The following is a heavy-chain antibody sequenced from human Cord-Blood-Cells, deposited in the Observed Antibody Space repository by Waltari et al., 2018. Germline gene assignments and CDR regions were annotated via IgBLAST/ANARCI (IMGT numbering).Heavy chain of an antibody. Sequence: QVQLQPWGAGLLKPSETMSLTCAVYGGSFSGYYWSWIRQPPGKGLEWIGEINHSGSTNYNPSLKSRVTISVDTSKNQFSLKLSSVTAADTAVYYCARGYNWNYNWFDPWGQGTLVTVSS. CDR3: ARGYNWNYNWFDP. CDR2: INHSGST. D-gene: IGHD1-7*01. J-gene: IGHJ5*02. V-gene: IGHV4-34*01. CDR1: GGSFSGYY.